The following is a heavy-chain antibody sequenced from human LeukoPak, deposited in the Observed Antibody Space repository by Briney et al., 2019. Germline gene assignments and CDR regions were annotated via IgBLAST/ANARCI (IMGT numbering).Heavy chain of an antibody. J-gene: IGHJ4*02. Sequence: GESLKISCKGPGYSFTSYWIGWVRQMPGKGLEWMGIIYPGDSDTRYSPSFQGQVTISADKSISTAYLQWSSLKASDTAMYYCARSYYDFWSGYYYFDYWGQGTLVTVSS. CDR3: ARSYYDFWSGYYYFDY. D-gene: IGHD3-3*01. CDR2: IYPGDSDT. CDR1: GYSFTSYW. V-gene: IGHV5-51*01.